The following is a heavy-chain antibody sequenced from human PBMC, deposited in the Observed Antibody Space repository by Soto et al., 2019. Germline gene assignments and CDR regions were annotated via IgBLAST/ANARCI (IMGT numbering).Heavy chain of an antibody. D-gene: IGHD2-21*01. CDR3: AREPASYCGGDCYPPYYYYYYMDV. Sequence: SETLSLTCTVSGGSISSGGYYWSWIRQHPGEGLEWIGYIYYSGSTYYNPSPKSRVTISVDTSKNQFSLKLSSVTAADTAVYYCAREPASYCGGDCYPPYYYYYYMDVWGKGTTVTVSS. V-gene: IGHV4-31*03. CDR2: IYYSGST. J-gene: IGHJ6*03. CDR1: GGSISSGGYY.